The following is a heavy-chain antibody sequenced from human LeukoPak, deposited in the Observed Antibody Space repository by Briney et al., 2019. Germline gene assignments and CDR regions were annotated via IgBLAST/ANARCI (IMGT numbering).Heavy chain of an antibody. V-gene: IGHV4-4*07. Sequence: PLETLSLTCTVSGGSISNWYWGWFRQPAGKGLEWIGRIYTSGSTIYDPSLKSRVTMSVDTSTNQISLRLTSVTVADTAMYYCARKLASSTLKAGAFDIWGQGTMVTVSS. J-gene: IGHJ3*02. CDR1: GGSISNWY. D-gene: IGHD2-2*01. CDR3: ARKLASSTLKAGAFDI. CDR2: IYTSGST.